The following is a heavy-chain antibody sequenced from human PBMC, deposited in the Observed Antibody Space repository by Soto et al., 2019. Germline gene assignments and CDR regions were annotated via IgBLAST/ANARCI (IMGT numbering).Heavy chain of an antibody. V-gene: IGHV3-7*01. CDR1: GFTFSAYW. Sequence: PGGSLRLSCAAFGFTFSAYWMSWVRQAPGKGLEWVANIKQAGSEKYYVDSVNGRFIISRDDAKNSLFLQVNSLRVEDTAVYYCAREKRANGYFEYWGQGALVTVSS. D-gene: IGHD6-25*01. J-gene: IGHJ4*02. CDR2: IKQAGSEK. CDR3: AREKRANGYFEY.